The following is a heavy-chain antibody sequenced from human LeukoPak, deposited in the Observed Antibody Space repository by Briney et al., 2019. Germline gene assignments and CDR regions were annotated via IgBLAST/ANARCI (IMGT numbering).Heavy chain of an antibody. CDR2: INPNSGGT. Sequence: ASVKVSCKASGYTFTGYYMHWVRQAPGQGLEWMGWINPNSGGTNYAQKFQGRVTMTRDTSISTAYMELSRLRSDDTAVYYCARDLRQWPPESYFDYWGQGTLVTVSS. CDR1: GYTFTGYY. CDR3: ARDLRQWPPESYFDY. D-gene: IGHD6-19*01. V-gene: IGHV1-2*02. J-gene: IGHJ4*02.